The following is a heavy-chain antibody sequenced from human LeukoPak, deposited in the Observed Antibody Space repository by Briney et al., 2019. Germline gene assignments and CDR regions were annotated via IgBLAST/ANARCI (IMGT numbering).Heavy chain of an antibody. CDR2: ISWNSGSI. D-gene: IGHD6-13*01. V-gene: IGHV3-9*01. J-gene: IGHJ3*02. CDR1: GFTFDDYA. CDR3: AKVRCSSCHTGAFDI. Sequence: PGRSLRLSCAASGFTFDDYAMHWVRQAPGKGLEWVSGISWNSGSIGYADSVKGRFTISRDNAKNSLYLQMNSLRAEDTALYYCAKVRCSSCHTGAFDIWGQGTMVTVSS.